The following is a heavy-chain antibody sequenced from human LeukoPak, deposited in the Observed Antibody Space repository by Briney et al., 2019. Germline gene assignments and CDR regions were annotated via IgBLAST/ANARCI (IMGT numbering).Heavy chain of an antibody. D-gene: IGHD2-15*01. V-gene: IGHV3-23*01. CDR1: GFTFSSYA. Sequence: PGGSLRLSCAASGFTFSSYAMSWVRQAPGKGLEWVSAVSGSGGSTYYADSVKGRFTISRDNSKNTLYLQMNSLRAKDTAVYYCAKDPQSGVVAVSFDYWGQGTLVTVSS. CDR2: VSGSGGST. J-gene: IGHJ4*02. CDR3: AKDPQSGVVAVSFDY.